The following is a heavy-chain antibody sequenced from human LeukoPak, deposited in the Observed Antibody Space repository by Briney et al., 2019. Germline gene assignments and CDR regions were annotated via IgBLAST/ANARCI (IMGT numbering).Heavy chain of an antibody. CDR3: ARGSNSGRGALNF. D-gene: IGHD3-10*02. CDR1: GFTFRSYS. CDR2: ISNSNSTI. J-gene: IGHJ4*02. V-gene: IGHV3-48*01. Sequence: PGGSLTLSCAASGFTFRSYSMNGFRQAPGKGLEGVSYISNSNSTIYYTHSVKGRFTICRDKDENSLYLQMTSLRGEETAVYYYARGSNSGRGALNFWGQGTLVTVSS.